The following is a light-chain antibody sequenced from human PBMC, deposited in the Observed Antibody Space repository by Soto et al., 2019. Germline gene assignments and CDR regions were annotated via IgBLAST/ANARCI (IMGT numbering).Light chain of an antibody. V-gene: IGKV3-15*01. CDR1: QGTFYN. CDR3: QQYHNLWT. J-gene: IGKJ1*01. Sequence: EIVITQSPPTLSVSPGERATLSCRASQGTFYNLAWFQQRPGQAPRLLIYRASSRATNIPARFSGSGSGTEFTLTISSLQSEDFALYYCQQYHNLWTFGQGTKVDIK. CDR2: RAS.